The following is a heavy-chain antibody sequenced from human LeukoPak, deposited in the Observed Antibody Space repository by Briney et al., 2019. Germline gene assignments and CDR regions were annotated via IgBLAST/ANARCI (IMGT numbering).Heavy chain of an antibody. CDR2: INAGNGNT. J-gene: IGHJ4*02. CDR1: GYTFTSYA. CDR3: ARYCSITSCPTYYFDY. Sequence: ASVKVSCKASGYTFTSYAMHWVRQAPGHRLEWMGWINAGNGNTKYSQKFQGRVTITRDTSASTAYMELSSLRSEDTAVYYCARYCSITSCPTYYFDYWGQGTLVTVSS. D-gene: IGHD2-2*01. V-gene: IGHV1-3*01.